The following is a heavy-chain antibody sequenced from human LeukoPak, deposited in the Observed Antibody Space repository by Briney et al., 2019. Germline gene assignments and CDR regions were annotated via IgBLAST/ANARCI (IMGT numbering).Heavy chain of an antibody. CDR2: IKQDGSEK. CDR1: GFTFSAIG. Sequence: AGGSLRLSCAASGFTFSAIGWAGVGRPQGKGWGGWAKIKQDGSEKYYVDSVKGRFTTSRDNSKNTLYLQMNSLRAEDTAVYYCAKDWGPYSSSWYPGSPDYWGQGTLVTVSS. J-gene: IGHJ4*02. CDR3: AKDWGPYSSSWYPGSPDY. V-gene: IGHV3-7*01. D-gene: IGHD6-13*01.